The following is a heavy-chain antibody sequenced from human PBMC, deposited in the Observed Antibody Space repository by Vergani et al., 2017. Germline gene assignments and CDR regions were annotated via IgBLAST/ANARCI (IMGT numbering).Heavy chain of an antibody. V-gene: IGHV3-30*18. J-gene: IGHJ4*02. D-gene: IGHD3-10*01. CDR2: ISYDGSNK. CDR1: GFTFSSYG. Sequence: VQLVESGGGLVQPGRSLRLSCAASGFTFSSYGMHWVRQAPGKGLEWVAVISYDGSNKYYADSVKGRFTISRDNSKNTLYLQMNSLRAEDTAVYYCAKDLVSTMVRGAIDYWGQGTLVTVSS. CDR3: AKDLVSTMVRGAIDY.